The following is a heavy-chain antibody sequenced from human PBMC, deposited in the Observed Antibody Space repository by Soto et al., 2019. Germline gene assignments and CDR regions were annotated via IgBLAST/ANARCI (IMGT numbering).Heavy chain of an antibody. V-gene: IGHV4-34*01. CDR1: GGSFSGYS. J-gene: IGHJ4*02. Sequence: QVQLQQWGAGLLKPSETLSLTCAVYGGSFSGYSWTWIRQPPGTGLEWIGEINHSGSTNYNPSLKSRVTISVDTSKNQFFLKLTSVTAADTAVYYCARDKITGLFDYGGQGALVTVSS. D-gene: IGHD2-8*02. CDR2: INHSGST. CDR3: ARDKITGLFDY.